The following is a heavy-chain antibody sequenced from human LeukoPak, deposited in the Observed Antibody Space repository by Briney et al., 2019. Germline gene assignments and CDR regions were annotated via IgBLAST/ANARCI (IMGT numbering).Heavy chain of an antibody. CDR3: VKGGFGELLISSGFDY. D-gene: IGHD3-10*01. Sequence: PGGSLRLSCAASGFTFDDYAMHWVRQAPGKGLEWVAGISWNSGSIGYADSVKGRFTVSRDNAKNSLYLQMNSLRAEDTALYYCVKGGFGELLISSGFDYWGQGTLVTVSS. CDR2: ISWNSGSI. CDR1: GFTFDDYA. J-gene: IGHJ4*02. V-gene: IGHV3-9*01.